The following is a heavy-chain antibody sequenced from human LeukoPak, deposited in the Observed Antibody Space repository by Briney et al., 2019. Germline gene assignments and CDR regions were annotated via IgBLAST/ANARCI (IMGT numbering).Heavy chain of an antibody. CDR3: AGALYYYDSSGYLYYFDY. V-gene: IGHV1-46*01. CDR1: GYTFTSYY. Sequence: GASVKVSCKASGYTFTSYYMHWVRQAPGQGLEWMGIINPSGGSTSYAQKFQGRVTMTRDMSTSTVYMELSSLRSEDTAVYYCAGALYYYDSSGYLYYFDYWGQGTPVTVSS. CDR2: INPSGGST. J-gene: IGHJ4*02. D-gene: IGHD3-22*01.